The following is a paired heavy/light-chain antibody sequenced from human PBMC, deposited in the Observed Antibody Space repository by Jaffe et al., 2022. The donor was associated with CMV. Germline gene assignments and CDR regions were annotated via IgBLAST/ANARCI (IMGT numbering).Heavy chain of an antibody. CDR1: GFTLSSNY. CDR2: MYSGGST. Sequence: EVQLVESGGGLIQPGGSLRLSCAASGFTLSSNYMSWVRQAPGKGLEWVSLMYSGGSTYYADSVKGRFTISRDHSKNTLYLQMSSLRAEDTAVYFCARELRTGGYPYGMDVWGQGTTVTVSS. V-gene: IGHV3-53*01. CDR3: ARELRTGGYPYGMDV. J-gene: IGHJ6*02. D-gene: IGHD3-22*01.
Light chain of an antibody. J-gene: IGKJ1*01. V-gene: IGKV1-NL1*01. Sequence: DIQMTQSPSSLPASVGDRVTITCRASQGISQSVAWYQQKPGKAPKLLLYPASRLESGAPSRVSGSGSGTDYTLTISSLQPEDFAIYYCQQYYSTPWTFGQGTKVEIK. CDR1: QGISQS. CDR3: QQYYSTPWT. CDR2: PAS.